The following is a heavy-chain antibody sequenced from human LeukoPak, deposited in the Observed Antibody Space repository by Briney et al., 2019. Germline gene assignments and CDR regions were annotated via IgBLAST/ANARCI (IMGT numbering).Heavy chain of an antibody. V-gene: IGHV4-59*01. CDR3: AREESSSWSRAFDI. Sequence: YPSETLSLTCTVSGGSISSYYWSWIRQPPGKGLEWIGYIYYSGSTNYNPSLKSRVTISVDTSKNQFSLKLSSVTAADTAVYYCAREESSSWSRAFDIWGQGTMVTVSS. D-gene: IGHD6-13*01. CDR1: GGSISSYY. J-gene: IGHJ3*02. CDR2: IYYSGST.